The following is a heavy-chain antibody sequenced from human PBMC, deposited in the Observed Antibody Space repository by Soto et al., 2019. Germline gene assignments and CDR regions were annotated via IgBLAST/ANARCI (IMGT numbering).Heavy chain of an antibody. Sequence: SETLSLTFNVSNGFLNFSLRSWIRQPPGKEPEWIGNIYYRGTTNYNPSLQGRVTMSIDTSKNQFSLMLTSVTAADTAVYYCTSVAKAVPSWGRGVLVTVSS. CDR3: TSVAKAVPS. D-gene: IGHD2-15*01. CDR1: NGFLNFSL. J-gene: IGHJ5*02. V-gene: IGHV4-59*12. CDR2: IYYRGTT.